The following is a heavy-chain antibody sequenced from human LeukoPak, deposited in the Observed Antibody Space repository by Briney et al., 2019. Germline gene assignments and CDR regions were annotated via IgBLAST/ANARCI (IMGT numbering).Heavy chain of an antibody. CDR1: GYTFTNQD. CDR2: MNPTSGNT. CDR3: ARGRYSNTWYVDI. V-gene: IGHV1-8*01. J-gene: IGHJ4*02. Sequence: ASVKVPCKAPGYTFTNQDINWVRQATGQGLEWMGWMNPTSGNTGSAQKFQGRLTMTRDTSVSTAYMELSSLRSEDTAVYYCARGRYSNTWYVDIWGQGTLVTVSS. D-gene: IGHD2/OR15-2a*01.